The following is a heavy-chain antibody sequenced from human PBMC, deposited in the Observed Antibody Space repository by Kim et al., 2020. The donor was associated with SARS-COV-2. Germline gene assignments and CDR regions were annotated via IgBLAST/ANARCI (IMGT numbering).Heavy chain of an antibody. CDR1: GYTFTSYA. D-gene: IGHD3-10*01. J-gene: IGHJ5*02. V-gene: IGHV1-3*01. Sequence: ASVKVSCKASGYTFTSYAMHWVRQAPGQRLEWMGWINAGNGNTKYSQKFQGRVTITRDTSASTAYMELSSLRSEDTAVYYCARGPFTMVRGVIIPLRWFDPWGQGTLVTVSS. CDR2: INAGNGNT. CDR3: ARGPFTMVRGVIIPLRWFDP.